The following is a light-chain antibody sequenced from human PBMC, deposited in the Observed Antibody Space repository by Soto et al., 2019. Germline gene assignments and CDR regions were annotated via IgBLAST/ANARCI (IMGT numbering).Light chain of an antibody. CDR3: QKYNSYPKT. J-gene: IGKJ1*01. V-gene: IGKV1-5*03. Sequence: DIQMTQSPSTLSASVGDRVTITCRASQSISSWLAWYQQKPGKAPKLLIYKASSLESGVQSRFSGSGSGIEFTLTISSLQPDDFATDYCQKYNSYPKTFGQGTKVEIK. CDR1: QSISSW. CDR2: KAS.